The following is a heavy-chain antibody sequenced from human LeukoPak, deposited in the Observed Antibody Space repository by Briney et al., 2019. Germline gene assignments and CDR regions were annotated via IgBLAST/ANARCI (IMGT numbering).Heavy chain of an antibody. CDR1: GFTFSSYW. J-gene: IGHJ4*02. Sequence: PGGSLRLSCAASGFTFSSYWMSCVRQAPGKGLEWVANIKQDGSEKYYVDSVKGRFTISRDNAKNSLYLQMNSLRAEDTAVYYCARQPFDYYDSSGTNEFDYWGQGTLVTVSP. D-gene: IGHD3-22*01. V-gene: IGHV3-7*01. CDR2: IKQDGSEK. CDR3: ARQPFDYYDSSGTNEFDY.